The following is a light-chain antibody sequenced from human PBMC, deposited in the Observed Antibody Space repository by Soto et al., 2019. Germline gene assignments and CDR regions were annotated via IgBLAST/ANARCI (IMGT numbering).Light chain of an antibody. V-gene: IGKV3-20*01. CDR1: QSVSSSH. CDR3: QQYGSSPRT. Sequence: EIVLTQSPGTLSLSPGERATLSCRASQSVSSSHLAWYQQKPGQAPRLLISGASSRATGIPDRFTGSGSGTDFTLTISRLEPEDFAVYYCQQYGSSPRTFGQGTKVDI. J-gene: IGKJ1*01. CDR2: GAS.